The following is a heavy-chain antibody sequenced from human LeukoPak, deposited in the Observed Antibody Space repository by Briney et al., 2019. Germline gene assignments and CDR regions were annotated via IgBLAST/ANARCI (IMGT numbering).Heavy chain of an antibody. Sequence: ASVKVSCKASGYTFTGYYFHWVRQAPGQGLEWMGWINPNTAGTNYAQKFLGGVTLTWDTSISTAYMELNRLTSDDTAVYYCATSAGDYRAGHYYYMGVWGTGTSVTVSS. CDR2: INPNTAGT. CDR1: GYTFTGYY. J-gene: IGHJ6*03. D-gene: IGHD4-11*01. CDR3: ATSAGDYRAGHYYYMGV. V-gene: IGHV1-2*02.